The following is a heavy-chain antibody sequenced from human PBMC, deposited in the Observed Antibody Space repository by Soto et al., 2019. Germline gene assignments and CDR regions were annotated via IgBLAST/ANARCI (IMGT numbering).Heavy chain of an antibody. J-gene: IGHJ4*02. CDR1: GFTFSSYS. D-gene: IGHD1-20*01. CDR2: FSGNGYTT. CDR3: VKEAITGWPNFGS. V-gene: IGHV3-43*01. Sequence: GGSLRLSCAASGFTFSSYSMHWVRQAPGKGLEWVSLFSGNGYTTYYADSVRGRFTISRDNSKSSVYLQMNSVRPEDSGLYYCVKEAITGWPNFGSWGQGTLVTVSS.